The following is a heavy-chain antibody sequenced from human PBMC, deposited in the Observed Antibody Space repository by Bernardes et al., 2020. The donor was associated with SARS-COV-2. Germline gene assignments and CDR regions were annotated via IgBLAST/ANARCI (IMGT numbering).Heavy chain of an antibody. Sequence: SETLSLTCTVSGDSISSSSFYWGWVRQPPGKGLEWIGSIYYTGSANYSPSLKSRVTISIDTSKNQFSLKLSSVTAADTAVYYCARHPSYGWSRGDMEVWGQGTTVTVSS. D-gene: IGHD3-10*01. CDR3: ARHPSYGWSRGDMEV. J-gene: IGHJ6*02. V-gene: IGHV4-39*01. CDR2: IYYTGSA. CDR1: GDSISSSSFY.